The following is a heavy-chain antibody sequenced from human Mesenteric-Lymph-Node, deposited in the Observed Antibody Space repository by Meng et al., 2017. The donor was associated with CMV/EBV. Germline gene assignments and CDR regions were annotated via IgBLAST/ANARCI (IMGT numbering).Heavy chain of an antibody. CDR2: INPNSGGT. CDR1: GYTFTGYY. V-gene: IGHV1-2*02. CDR3: ARGGHQLELFLYADY. J-gene: IGHJ4*02. Sequence: ASVKVSCKASGYTFTGYYMHWVRQAPGQGLEWMGWINPNSGGTNYAQKFQGRVTMTRDTSISTAYMELSRLRSDDTAVYYCARGGHQLELFLYADYWGQGTLVTVSS. D-gene: IGHD1-7*01.